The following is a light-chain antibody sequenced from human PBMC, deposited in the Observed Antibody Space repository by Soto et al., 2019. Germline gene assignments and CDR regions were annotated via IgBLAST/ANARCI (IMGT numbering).Light chain of an antibody. CDR2: SNY. J-gene: IGLJ1*01. V-gene: IGLV1-44*01. CDR3: AAWDDSPNGLYV. Sequence: QAVVTQPPSASGTPGQRVTIACSGSNSNIGSSTVNWYQQLPGTAPKLLIYSNYQRPSGVPDRFSGSRSGTSASLAISGLQSGDEADYYCAAWDDSPNGLYVFGTGTKLTVL. CDR1: NSNIGSST.